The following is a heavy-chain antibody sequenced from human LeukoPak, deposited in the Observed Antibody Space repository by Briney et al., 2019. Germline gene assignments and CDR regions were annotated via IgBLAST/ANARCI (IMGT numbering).Heavy chain of an antibody. V-gene: IGHV1-2*06. CDR1: GYTFTGYY. Sequence: GASVKVSCKASGYTFTGYYMPWVRQAPGQGLEWMGRINPNNGGTKYAQKFQGRVTMTRDTSISTAYMELSRLRSDDTAVYYCARGGVVGATDWFDPWGQGTLVTVSS. CDR3: ARGGVVGATDWFDP. D-gene: IGHD1-26*01. J-gene: IGHJ5*02. CDR2: INPNNGGT.